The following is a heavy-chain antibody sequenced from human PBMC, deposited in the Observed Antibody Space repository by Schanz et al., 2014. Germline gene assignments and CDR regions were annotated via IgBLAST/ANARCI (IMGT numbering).Heavy chain of an antibody. J-gene: IGHJ4*02. V-gene: IGHV3-7*01. D-gene: IGHD1-1*01. Sequence: GQLVESGGGVVQPGKSLRLSCATSGFIFSSYGMHWVRQAPGKGLEWVANIKQDESEKYYVDSVKGRFTISRDNAKNSLYLQMTSLRAEDTAVYYCARDRRNADLDYWGQGTLVTVSS. CDR3: ARDRRNADLDY. CDR2: IKQDESEK. CDR1: GFIFSSYG.